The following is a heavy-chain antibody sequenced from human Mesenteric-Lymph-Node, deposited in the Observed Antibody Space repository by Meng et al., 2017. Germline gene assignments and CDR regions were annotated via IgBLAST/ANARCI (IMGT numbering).Heavy chain of an antibody. CDR3: ARGQPTHWYFDL. J-gene: IGHJ2*01. Sequence: QVRTWQSGAEVKKPGAWDTESCNASGGTFSSYASSWVRKAPGQGLEWMVGIIPIFGTANYAQKFQGSVTITTDKSTSTAYMELSSMRSEDTAVYYCARGQPTHWYFDLWGRGTLVTVSS. CDR1: GGTFSSYA. CDR2: IIPIFGTA. D-gene: IGHD2-15*01. V-gene: IGHV1-69*06.